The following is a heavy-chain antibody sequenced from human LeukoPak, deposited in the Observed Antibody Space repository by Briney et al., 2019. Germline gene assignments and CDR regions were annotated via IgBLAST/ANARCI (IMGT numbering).Heavy chain of an antibody. V-gene: IGHV3-23*01. CDR1: GFTFSSYA. CDR2: IASINSDT. CDR3: AKRVLSGVPVAGFDY. D-gene: IGHD6-19*01. Sequence: PGGSLRLSCAASGFTFSSYAMSWVRQAPGRGLEWISTIASINSDTYYTDSVKGRFTVSRDNSKSTLYLQMNSLRAEDTAVYYCAKRVLSGVPVAGFDYWGQGTLVTVSS. J-gene: IGHJ4*02.